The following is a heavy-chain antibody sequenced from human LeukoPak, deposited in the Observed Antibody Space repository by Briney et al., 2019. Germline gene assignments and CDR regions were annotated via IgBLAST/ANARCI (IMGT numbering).Heavy chain of an antibody. CDR3: AEDGIRYYYDSSGYYGDY. D-gene: IGHD3-22*01. Sequence: GGSLRLSCVASGFSFSSYGMHWVRQAPGKGLEWVAAISYEGSNEYYADSVKGRFTISRDNSKNTLYLQMTSLRAEDTAVYYCAEDGIRYYYDSSGYYGDYWGQGTLVTVSS. V-gene: IGHV3-30*18. CDR1: GFSFSSYG. J-gene: IGHJ4*02. CDR2: ISYEGSNE.